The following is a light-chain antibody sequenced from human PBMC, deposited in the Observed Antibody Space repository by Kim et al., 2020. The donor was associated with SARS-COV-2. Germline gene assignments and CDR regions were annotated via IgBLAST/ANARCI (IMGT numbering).Light chain of an antibody. V-gene: IGKV3-15*01. CDR3: QQYNNWPPHT. Sequence: EIVMTQSPATLSVSPGERATLSCRASQSVSSNLACYQQKPGQAPRLLLYGASTRATGIPARLSGSGSGTEFTLTISSRQSEDVAVYYCQQYNNWPPHTFGQGTKLEI. CDR2: GAS. CDR1: QSVSSN. J-gene: IGKJ2*01.